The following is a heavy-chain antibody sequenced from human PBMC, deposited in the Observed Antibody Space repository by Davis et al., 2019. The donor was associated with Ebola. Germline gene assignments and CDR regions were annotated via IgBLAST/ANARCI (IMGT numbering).Heavy chain of an antibody. V-gene: IGHV3-23*01. Sequence: PGGSLRLSCAASGFTFSSFAMSWVRQAPGKGLEWVSAISGSGGSTYYADSVKGRFTISRDNSKNTLYLQMNSLRAEDTAVYYCAKDRVYSSSSHHFQHWGQGTLVTVSS. CDR2: ISGSGGST. D-gene: IGHD6-6*01. CDR3: AKDRVYSSSSHHFQH. J-gene: IGHJ1*01. CDR1: GFTFSSFA.